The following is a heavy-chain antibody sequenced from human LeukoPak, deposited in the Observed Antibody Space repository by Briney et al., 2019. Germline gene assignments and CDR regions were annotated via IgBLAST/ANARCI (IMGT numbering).Heavy chain of an antibody. CDR1: GYTFTSYY. CDR2: INPSGGST. CDR3: ARRERYCTNGVCYGFDY. D-gene: IGHD2-8*01. J-gene: IGHJ4*02. Sequence: GASVKVSCKASGYTFTSYYMHWVRQAPGQGLEWMGIINPSGGSTSYAQKFQGRVTMTRDMSTSTVYMELSSLRSEDTAVYYCARRERYCTNGVCYGFDYWGQGTLVTVSS. V-gene: IGHV1-46*01.